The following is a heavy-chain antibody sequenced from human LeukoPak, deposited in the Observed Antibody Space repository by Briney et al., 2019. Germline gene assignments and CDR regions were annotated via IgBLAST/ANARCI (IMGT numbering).Heavy chain of an antibody. J-gene: IGHJ4*02. CDR3: EKRGVVIRVILVGFHKEAYYFDS. CDR2: ISDSGGRT. CDR1: GVTLSDYG. V-gene: IGHV3-23*01. D-gene: IGHD2-21*01. Sequence: PGGSLRLSCAVSGVTLSDYGMSWVRQAPGKGLEWVAGISDSGGRTNYADSVKGRFTISRDNPKNTLYLQMNSLSAEDTAVYFCEKRGVVIRVILVGFHKEAYYFDSWGQGALVTVSS.